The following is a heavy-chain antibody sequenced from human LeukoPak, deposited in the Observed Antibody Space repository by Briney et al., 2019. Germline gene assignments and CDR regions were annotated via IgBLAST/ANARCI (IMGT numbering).Heavy chain of an antibody. D-gene: IGHD6-13*01. Sequence: GGSLRLSCAASGFAFSTYTMSWVRQAPGKGLEWVSCITSSSSSISYADSMRGRFTISRDNAKNSLYLQMNSLRAEDTAVYSCVRVEDWGAAGNRLDYWGQGTLVTVSS. CDR3: VRVEDWGAAGNRLDY. V-gene: IGHV3-21*01. CDR2: ITSSSSSI. CDR1: GFAFSTYT. J-gene: IGHJ4*02.